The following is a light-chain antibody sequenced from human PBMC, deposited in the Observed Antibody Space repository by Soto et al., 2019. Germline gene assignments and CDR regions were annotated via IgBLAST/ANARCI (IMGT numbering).Light chain of an antibody. CDR1: SSDVGGYDY. J-gene: IGLJ1*01. V-gene: IGLV2-14*01. Sequence: QSVLAQPASVSGSPGQSITISCTGTSSDVGGYDYVSWYQLHPGKAPKLMVFEVNNRPSGVPYRFSGSKSGNTASLTISGLQAEDEADYFCSSYSISTAYLFGTGTKVT. CDR3: SSYSISTAYL. CDR2: EVN.